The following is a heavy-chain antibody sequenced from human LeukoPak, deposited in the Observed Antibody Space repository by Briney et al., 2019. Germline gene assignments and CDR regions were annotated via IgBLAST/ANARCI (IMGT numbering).Heavy chain of an antibody. CDR2: INPNSGGT. CDR1: GYTFTGYY. D-gene: IGHD4-17*01. CDR3: ARRGGKNYGDYVVYDKYMDV. V-gene: IGHV1-2*02. Sequence: ASVKVSCKASGYTFTGYYMHWVRQAPGQGLEWMGWINPNSGGTNYAQKFQDRVTMTRDTSISTAYMELSRLRSDDTAVYYCARRGGKNYGDYVVYDKYMDVWGTGTTVTVSS. J-gene: IGHJ6*03.